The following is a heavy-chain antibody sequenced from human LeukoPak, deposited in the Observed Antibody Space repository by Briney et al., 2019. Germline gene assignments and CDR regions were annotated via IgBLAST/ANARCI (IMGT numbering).Heavy chain of an antibody. J-gene: IGHJ4*02. D-gene: IGHD6-13*01. Sequence: SETLSLTCAVYGGSFSGYYWSWIRQPPGKGLEWIGEINHSGSTNYNPSLKSRVTISVDTSKNQFSLKLSSVAAADTAVYYCARQPRQQLVNPSADYWGQGTLVTVSS. CDR1: GGSFSGYY. CDR2: INHSGST. V-gene: IGHV4-34*01. CDR3: ARQPRQQLVNPSADY.